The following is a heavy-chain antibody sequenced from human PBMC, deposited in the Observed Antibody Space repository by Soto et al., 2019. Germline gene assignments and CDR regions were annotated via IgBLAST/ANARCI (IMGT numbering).Heavy chain of an antibody. CDR2: ISAYNGNT. V-gene: IGHV1-18*01. J-gene: IGHJ6*03. D-gene: IGHD6-6*01. CDR1: GYTFTSCG. Sequence: QVQLVQSGAEVKKPGASVKVSCKASGYTFTSCGISWVRQAPGQGLEWMGWISAYNGNTNYAQKLQGRVTMTTDTSTSTAYMELRSLRSDDTAVYYCARNQAPSSFFYYYYYMDVWGKGTTVTVSS. CDR3: ARNQAPSSFFYYYYYMDV.